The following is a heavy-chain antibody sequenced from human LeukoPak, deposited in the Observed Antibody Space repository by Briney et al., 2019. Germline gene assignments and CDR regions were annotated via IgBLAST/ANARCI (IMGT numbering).Heavy chain of an antibody. J-gene: IGHJ6*02. V-gene: IGHV3-48*01. CDR3: AKRVVMGRFGEGYGMDV. Sequence: GGSLRLSCAASGFTFSTYTMNWVRQAPGKGLEWVSYISTSGTTIYYADSVKGRFTISRDNSKNTLYLQMNSLRAEDTAVYYCAKRVVMGRFGEGYGMDVWGQGTTVTVSS. CDR1: GFTFSTYT. CDR2: ISTSGTTI. D-gene: IGHD3-10*01.